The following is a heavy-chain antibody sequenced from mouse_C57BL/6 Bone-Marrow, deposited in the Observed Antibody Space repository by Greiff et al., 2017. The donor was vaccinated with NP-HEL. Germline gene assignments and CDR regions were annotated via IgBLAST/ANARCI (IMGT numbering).Heavy chain of an antibody. V-gene: IGHV5-6*01. D-gene: IGHD2-10*01. CDR1: GFTFSSYG. J-gene: IGHJ1*03. CDR3: ARHLLSRYFDV. CDR2: ISSCGSYT. Sequence: EVKLVESGGDLVKPGGSLKLSCAASGFTFSSYGMSWVRQTPDKRLEWVATISSCGSYTYYPDSVKGRFTISRDNAKNTLYLQMSSLKSEDTAMYYCARHLLSRYFDVWGTGTTVTVSS.